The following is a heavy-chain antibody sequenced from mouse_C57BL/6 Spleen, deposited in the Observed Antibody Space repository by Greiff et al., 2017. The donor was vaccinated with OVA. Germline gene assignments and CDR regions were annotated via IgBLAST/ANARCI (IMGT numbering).Heavy chain of an antibody. CDR1: GYTFTSYW. Sequence: QVQLQQPGAELVKPGASVKMSCKASGYTFTSYWITWVKQRPGQGLEWIGDIYPGSGSTNSNEKFKSKATLTVDTSSSTASMQLSSLTSEDSAVYNCARGGYYGNYVDYWGKGTTLTVSS. V-gene: IGHV1-55*01. D-gene: IGHD2-1*01. CDR2: IYPGSGST. CDR3: ARGGYYGNYVDY. J-gene: IGHJ2*01.